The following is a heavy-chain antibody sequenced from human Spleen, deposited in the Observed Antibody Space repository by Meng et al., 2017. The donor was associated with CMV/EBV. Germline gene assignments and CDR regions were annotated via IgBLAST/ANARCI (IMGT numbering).Heavy chain of an antibody. CDR3: ARRVFGIPITGTTPRGSYGMDV. CDR2: IYTGGNT. Sequence: GESLKISCAASGFTFSSYAMTWVRQAPGKGLEWVSVIYTGGNTYYADSVEGRFTISRDNSKNTLYLEMNSLRAEDSAVYYCARRVFGIPITGTTPRGSYGMDVWGQGTTVTVSS. CDR1: GFTFSSYA. V-gene: IGHV3-53*01. D-gene: IGHD1-7*01. J-gene: IGHJ6*02.